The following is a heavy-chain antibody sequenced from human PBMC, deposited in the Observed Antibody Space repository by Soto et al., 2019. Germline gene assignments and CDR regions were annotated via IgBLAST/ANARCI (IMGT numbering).Heavy chain of an antibody. D-gene: IGHD3-10*02. CDR3: ARILLETGIPPYQSDYILDY. V-gene: IGHV1-69*13. CDR1: GGTFSSYA. Sequence: SVKVSCKASGGTFSSYAISWVRQAPGQGLEWMGGIIPIFGTANYARKFQGRVTITADESTSTAYMELSSLRSEDTAVYYCARILLETGIPPYQSDYILDYWG. J-gene: IGHJ4*01. CDR2: IIPIFGTA.